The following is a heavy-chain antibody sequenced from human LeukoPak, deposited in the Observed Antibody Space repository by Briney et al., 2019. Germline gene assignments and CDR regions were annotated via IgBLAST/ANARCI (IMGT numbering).Heavy chain of an antibody. CDR1: GGSFSGYY. CDR2: INHSGGT. D-gene: IGHD3-10*01. V-gene: IGHV4-34*01. Sequence: SETLSLTCAVYGGSFSGYYWSWIRQPPGKGLEWIGEINHSGGTNYNPSLKSRVTISGDTSKSQLSLKLSSVTAADTAVYYCARLTSYGSGSYGGFDPWGQGTLVTVSS. CDR3: ARLTSYGSGSYGGFDP. J-gene: IGHJ5*02.